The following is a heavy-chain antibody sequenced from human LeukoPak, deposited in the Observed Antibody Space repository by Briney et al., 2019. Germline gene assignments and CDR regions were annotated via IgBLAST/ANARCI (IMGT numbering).Heavy chain of an antibody. Sequence: GASVTVSCKASGYTFTYYYMHWVRQAPAQGLEWMGWINPNSGGTNYAQKFQGRVTMTRDTSISTAYMELSRLRSDDTAVYYCARVGLMGADYWGQGTLVTVSS. CDR3: ARVGLMGADY. D-gene: IGHD3-16*01. CDR1: GYTFTYYY. CDR2: INPNSGGT. J-gene: IGHJ4*02. V-gene: IGHV1-2*02.